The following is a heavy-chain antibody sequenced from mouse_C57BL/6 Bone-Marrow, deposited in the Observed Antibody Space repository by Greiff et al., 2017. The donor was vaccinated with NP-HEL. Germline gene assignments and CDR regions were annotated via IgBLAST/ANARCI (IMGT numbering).Heavy chain of an antibody. CDR3: ARHDWDWYFDV. Sequence: EVQVVESGGDLVKPGGSLKLSCAASGFTFSSYGMSWVRQTPDKRLEWVATISSGGSYTYYPDSVKGRFTISRDNAKNTLYLQMSSLKSEDTAMYYCARHDWDWYFDVWGTGTTVTVSS. CDR2: ISSGGSYT. J-gene: IGHJ1*03. CDR1: GFTFSSYG. V-gene: IGHV5-6*01. D-gene: IGHD2-4*01.